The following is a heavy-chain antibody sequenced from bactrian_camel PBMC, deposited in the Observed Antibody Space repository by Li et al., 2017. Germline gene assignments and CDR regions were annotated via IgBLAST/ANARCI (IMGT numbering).Heavy chain of an antibody. CDR2: LRTKSGFT. V-gene: IGHV3-3*01. D-gene: IGHD1*01. J-gene: IGHJ4*01. CDR1: GHFPD. Sequence: HVQLVESGGGSMQAGGSLRLSCRDSGHFPDVAWFRQAPGKAREGVAALRTKSGFTEYADSVKGRFTISKDSGENAVTLQMTSLESNDSAVYYCAADQQSIAMGWLLVGSSYKLWGQRTQVTVS. CDR3: AADQQSIAMGWLLVGSSYKL.